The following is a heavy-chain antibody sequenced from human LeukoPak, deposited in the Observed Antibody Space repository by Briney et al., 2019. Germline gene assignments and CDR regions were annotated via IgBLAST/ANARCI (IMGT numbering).Heavy chain of an antibody. J-gene: IGHJ1*01. CDR3: TSWGDTTAEYFQR. V-gene: IGHV3-7*01. D-gene: IGHD2-21*02. CDR1: GFSFNRCW. Sequence: GGSLRLSCVVSGFSFNRCWMNWVRQAPGKGLEWVAHINPDGRDTYYVDSVKGRFTISRDNAQNSMYLQMNSLRVEDTAVYYCTSWGDTTAEYFQRWGQGTLVTVSS. CDR2: INPDGRDT.